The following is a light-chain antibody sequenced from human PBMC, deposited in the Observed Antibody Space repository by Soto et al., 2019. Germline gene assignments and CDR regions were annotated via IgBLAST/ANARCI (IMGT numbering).Light chain of an antibody. CDR3: SSYAGSNNFV. V-gene: IGLV2-8*01. CDR1: SSDVGYYDY. CDR2: EVT. J-gene: IGLJ1*01. Sequence: QSALTQPPSASGFPGQSVTISCTGTSSDVGYYDYVSWYQQHPGKAPKLVIYEVTKRPSGVPDRVSASKSGNTASLTVSGLLAEDEADYYCSSYAGSNNFVFGSGSKVTVL.